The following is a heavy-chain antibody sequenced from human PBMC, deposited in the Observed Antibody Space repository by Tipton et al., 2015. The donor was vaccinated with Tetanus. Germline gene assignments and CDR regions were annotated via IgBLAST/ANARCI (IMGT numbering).Heavy chain of an antibody. V-gene: IGHV4-31*03. J-gene: IGHJ4*02. CDR1: GGSISSGGYY. D-gene: IGHD3-16*02. CDR3: AQGKSNQGMLS. CDR2: IYYSEST. Sequence: TLSLTCSVSGGSISSGGYYWTWIRQHPGKGLEWIGYIYYSESTYYNPSLQSRLTISADTAKNQFSLKLNSVTASDTAVYYCAQGKSNQGMLSWGQGTLVTVSS.